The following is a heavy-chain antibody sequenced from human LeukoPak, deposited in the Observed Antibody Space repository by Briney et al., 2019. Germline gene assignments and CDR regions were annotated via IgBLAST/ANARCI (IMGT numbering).Heavy chain of an antibody. CDR3: ARPGYDGGPDYYYYYMDV. Sequence: PSETLSLTCAVSGYSISSGYYWGWIRQPPGKGLEWIGSIYHSGSTYYNPSLKSRVTISVDTSKNQFYLKLSSVTAADTAVYYCARPGYDGGPDYYYYYMDVWGKGTTVTVSS. CDR1: GYSISSGYY. CDR2: IYHSGST. J-gene: IGHJ6*03. V-gene: IGHV4-38-2*01. D-gene: IGHD3-10*01.